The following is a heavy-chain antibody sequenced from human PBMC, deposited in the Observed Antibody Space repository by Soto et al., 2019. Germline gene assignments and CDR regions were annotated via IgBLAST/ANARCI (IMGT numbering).Heavy chain of an antibody. V-gene: IGHV1-69*12. J-gene: IGHJ6*02. D-gene: IGHD2-8*01. CDR1: GGTFRTAA. CDR3: ARDNDRPQLGGNYYYILDV. CDR2: IMPVFRTP. Sequence: QVQLEQSGAEVKKPGSSLKVSCKASGGTFRTAAVSWVRQAPGQGLEWMGGIMPVFRTPDYAQKFHGRVTITADESTSTAYMELSGLRSDDTAMYYCARDNDRPQLGGNYYYILDVWGQGTTITVSS.